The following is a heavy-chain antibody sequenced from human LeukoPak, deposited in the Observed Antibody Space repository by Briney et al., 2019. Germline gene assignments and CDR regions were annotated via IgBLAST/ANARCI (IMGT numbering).Heavy chain of an antibody. D-gene: IGHD2-8*01. CDR2: IGPYTGKT. CDR3: ASCHCTNGVCYGECEYFQE. CDR1: GYTFTNLG. V-gene: IGHV1-18*01. J-gene: IGHJ1*01. Sequence: ASVKVFCKASGYTFTNLGISWVRQAPGQGLEWMGWIGPYTGKTNYAQKFQGRVTVTTDTSTTTAYMELGSLRSDDTAVYYCASCHCTNGVCYGECEYFQEWGQGTLVTVSS.